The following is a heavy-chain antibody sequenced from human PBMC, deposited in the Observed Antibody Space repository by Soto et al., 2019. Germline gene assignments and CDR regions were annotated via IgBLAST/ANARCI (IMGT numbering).Heavy chain of an antibody. V-gene: IGHV1-18*01. J-gene: IGHJ5*02. D-gene: IGHD4-17*01. CDR1: GYTFTSYD. CDR3: ARVFLTTVTIPGWFDP. CDR2: ISVYKGNT. Sequence: QVQLVQSGAEVKKPGASVKVSCKASGYTFTSYDISWVRQVPGQGLEWMGWISVYKGNTNYAQKLQGRVTMTTDTSTSTAYMELRSLRSDDTAVYYCARVFLTTVTIPGWFDPWGQGTLVTVSS.